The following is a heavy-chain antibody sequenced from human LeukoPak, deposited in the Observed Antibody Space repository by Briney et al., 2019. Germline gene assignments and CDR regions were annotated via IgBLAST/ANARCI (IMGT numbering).Heavy chain of an antibody. Sequence: GASVKVSCKASGYTFTSYDIIWVRQATGQGLEWMGWMNPNSGNTGYAQKFQGRVTMTRNTSISTAYMELSSLRSEDTAVYYCARQDSSSWSDWFDPWGQGTLVTVSS. D-gene: IGHD6-13*01. V-gene: IGHV1-8*01. J-gene: IGHJ5*02. CDR1: GYTFTSYD. CDR2: MNPNSGNT. CDR3: ARQDSSSWSDWFDP.